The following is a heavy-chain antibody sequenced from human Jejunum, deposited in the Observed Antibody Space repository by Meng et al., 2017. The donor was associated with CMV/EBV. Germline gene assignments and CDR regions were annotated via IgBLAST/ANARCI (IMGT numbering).Heavy chain of an antibody. J-gene: IGHJ6*02. CDR1: RQA. V-gene: IGHV3-23*01. CDR3: AKEKYGGAGWAFYHGIDV. D-gene: IGHD4-23*01. Sequence: RQAMSGGRQARGKGLEWVTGKSGSGGTTEYADSVKGRFTTARDKSKRTLYLRMDSLRAEDTAVYYCAKEKYGGAGWAFYHGIDVWGQGTTVTVSS. CDR2: KSGSGGTT.